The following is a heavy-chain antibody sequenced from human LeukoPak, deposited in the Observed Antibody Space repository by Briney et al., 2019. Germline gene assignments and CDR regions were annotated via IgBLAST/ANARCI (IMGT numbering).Heavy chain of an antibody. CDR1: GFTFSSYS. Sequence: GGSLRLSCAASGFTFSSYSMNWVRQAPGKGLEWVSYISSSSSTIYYADSVKGRFTISRDNAKNSLYLQMDSLRDEDTAVYYCARNPYYDFWSGYPEYYFDYWGQGTLVTVSS. CDR3: ARNPYYDFWSGYPEYYFDY. J-gene: IGHJ4*02. V-gene: IGHV3-48*02. CDR2: ISSSSSTI. D-gene: IGHD3-3*01.